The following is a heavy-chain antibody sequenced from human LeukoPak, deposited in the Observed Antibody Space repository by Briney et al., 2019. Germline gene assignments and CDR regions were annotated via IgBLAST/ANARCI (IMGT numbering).Heavy chain of an antibody. CDR2: IKQDESEK. J-gene: IGHJ4*02. CDR1: GFTFSSYW. Sequence: GWSLRFSCAASGFTFSSYWISWVRQAPGKGLEWVANIKQDESEKYYMDSVKGRFTISRDNAKNSLNLQMNSLRAEDTAVYYCVLRSGSYDYWPDYWGQGTLVTVSS. D-gene: IGHD3-10*01. V-gene: IGHV3-7*01. CDR3: VLRSGSYDYWPDY.